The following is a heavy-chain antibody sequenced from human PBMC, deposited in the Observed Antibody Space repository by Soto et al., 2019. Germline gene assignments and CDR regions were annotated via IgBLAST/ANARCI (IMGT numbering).Heavy chain of an antibody. CDR2: IYNTGST. Sequence: SETLSLICTVSGGSISSYYWSWIRQPPGKGLEWIGYIYNTGSTIYNPSLKSRVTISVDTSKNQFSLKLSSVTAADTAVYYCARQHCGYSSSCWFDPWGQGTLVTVSS. J-gene: IGHJ5*02. CDR1: GGSISSYY. V-gene: IGHV4-59*08. D-gene: IGHD6-13*01. CDR3: ARQHCGYSSSCWFDP.